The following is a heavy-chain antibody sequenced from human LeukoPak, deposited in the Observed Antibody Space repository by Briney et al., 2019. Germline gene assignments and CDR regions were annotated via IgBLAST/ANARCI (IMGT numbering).Heavy chain of an antibody. CDR3: ARGSSSWLDYYMDV. Sequence: SETLSLTCAVSGGAISSGGYSWTWIRQPPGKGLECVGHVYYSGSTYYNPSLKSRVTISLDTSKNQFSLKLSSVTAADTAVYYCARGSSSWLDYYMDVWGKGTTVTVSS. D-gene: IGHD6-13*01. J-gene: IGHJ6*03. V-gene: IGHV4-30-4*07. CDR1: GGAISSGGYS. CDR2: VYYSGST.